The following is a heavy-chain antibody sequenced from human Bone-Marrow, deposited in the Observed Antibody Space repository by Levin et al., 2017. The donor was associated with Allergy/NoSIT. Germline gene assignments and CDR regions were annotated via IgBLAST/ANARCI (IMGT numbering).Heavy chain of an antibody. J-gene: IGHJ6*02. CDR3: AGYPSERYGGMDL. Sequence: PSETLSLTCTVSGGSISEYYWSWIRQPPGKGLEWIGYVHYRGSTSYNPSLKSRVTLSADTSRNQLFLKLNSATVADTAVYYCAGYPSERYGGMDLWGQGTTVTVSS. V-gene: IGHV4-59*01. D-gene: IGHD3-10*01. CDR1: GGSISEYY. CDR2: VHYRGST.